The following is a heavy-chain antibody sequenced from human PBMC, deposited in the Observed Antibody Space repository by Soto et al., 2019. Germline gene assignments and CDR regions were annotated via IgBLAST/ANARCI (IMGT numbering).Heavy chain of an antibody. Sequence: QAQLVQSGAEVKKPGASVKVSCKASGYTFNSYGISWVRQPPGQGLEWMGWISAYSGNKKYAQKLQGRVTMTTGTSASTAYMELRSLGPDDKAVYYCARDLAQQLCDYWCQGSLVTVSS. D-gene: IGHD6-13*01. CDR2: ISAYSGNK. CDR1: GYTFNSYG. V-gene: IGHV1-18*01. J-gene: IGHJ4*02. CDR3: ARDLAQQLCDY.